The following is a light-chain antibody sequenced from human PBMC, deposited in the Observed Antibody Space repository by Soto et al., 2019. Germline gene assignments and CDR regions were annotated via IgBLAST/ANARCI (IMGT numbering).Light chain of an antibody. CDR2: AAS. V-gene: IGKV1-8*01. CDR3: QHYYTYPWT. J-gene: IGKJ1*01. Sequence: AIRMTQSPSSLSASTGDRVTITCRASQDIRDYLVWYQQKPGKAPKVLIHAASTLQGGVSSRFSGSRSGTYFTLTINSLQPEDFATYHCQHYYTYPWTFGQGTKV. CDR1: QDIRDY.